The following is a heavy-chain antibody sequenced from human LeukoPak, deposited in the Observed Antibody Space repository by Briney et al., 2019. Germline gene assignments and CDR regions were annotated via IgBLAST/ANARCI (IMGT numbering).Heavy chain of an antibody. CDR1: GGSISSSGVY. J-gene: IGHJ6*02. Sequence: SETLSLTCTVSGGSISSSGVYWGWIRQPPGKGLEWIGSIYYSGGTYYSPSLKSRVIIPVDTSKNQFSLKLSSVTAADTAVYYCGRHVSNGWDYYYGLDVWGQRTTVTVSS. CDR2: IYYSGGT. CDR3: GRHVSNGWDYYYGLDV. V-gene: IGHV4-39*01. D-gene: IGHD6-19*01.